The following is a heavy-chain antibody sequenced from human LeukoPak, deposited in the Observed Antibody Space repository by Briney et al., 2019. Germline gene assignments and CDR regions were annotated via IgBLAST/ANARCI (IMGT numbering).Heavy chain of an antibody. CDR3: ARRDGGSCLDY. CDR1: GFTFSTYT. CDR2: MSYDGTTK. V-gene: IGHV3-30-3*01. Sequence: GGSLRLSCAASGFTFSTYTFHWVRQAPGRGLEGVAVMSYDGTTKYYADSVKGRFTISRDTSKNTLYLQMNSLRAEDTAVYYCARRDGGSCLDYWGQGTLVTISS. D-gene: IGHD2-15*01. J-gene: IGHJ4*02.